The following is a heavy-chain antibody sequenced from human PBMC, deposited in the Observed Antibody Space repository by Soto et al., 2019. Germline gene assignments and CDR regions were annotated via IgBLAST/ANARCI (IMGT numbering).Heavy chain of an antibody. J-gene: IGHJ3*02. Sequence: EVQLVESGGGLVKPGGSLRLSCAASGFTFSNAWMSWVRQAPGKGLEWVGRIKSKTDGGTTDYAAPVKGRFTISRDDSNNTLYLQMNSLKTEDTAVYYCTTERPIVVVVAATPDAFDIWGQGTMVTVSS. CDR2: IKSKTDGGTT. V-gene: IGHV3-15*01. CDR3: TTERPIVVVVAATPDAFDI. D-gene: IGHD2-15*01. CDR1: GFTFSNAW.